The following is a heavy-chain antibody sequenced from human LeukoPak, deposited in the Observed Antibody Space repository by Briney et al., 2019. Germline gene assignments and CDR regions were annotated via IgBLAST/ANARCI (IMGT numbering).Heavy chain of an antibody. Sequence: GGSLRLSCAASGFTFSSYLMHWVRQAPGKGLVWVSRINSDGSTTTYADSVKGRFTISRDNAENTLYLQMNSLRTEDTAVYYCAREYDFWSGYQFDYWGQGTLVTVSS. CDR1: GFTFSSYL. V-gene: IGHV3-74*01. J-gene: IGHJ4*02. CDR2: INSDGSTT. D-gene: IGHD3-3*01. CDR3: AREYDFWSGYQFDY.